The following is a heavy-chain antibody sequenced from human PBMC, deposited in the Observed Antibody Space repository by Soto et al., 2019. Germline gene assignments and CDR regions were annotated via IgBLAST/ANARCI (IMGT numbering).Heavy chain of an antibody. CDR3: TGGYCTGGTCYSGYFQH. CDR1: GFTFSVST. J-gene: IGHJ1*01. D-gene: IGHD2-15*01. CDR2: IRSKANDYAT. V-gene: IGHV3-73*02. Sequence: EVQLVQSGGGLVQPGGSLKLSCAASGFTFSVSTVHWVRQASGEGLQWVGRIRSKANDYATTYIASVKGRFTISRDDSRNTAYLQMSDLKTEDTAVYYCTGGYCTGGTCYSGYFQHWGQGALVTVFS.